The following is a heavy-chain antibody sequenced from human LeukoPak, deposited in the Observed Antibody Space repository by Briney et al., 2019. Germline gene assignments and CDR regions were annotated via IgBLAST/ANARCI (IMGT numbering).Heavy chain of an antibody. CDR3: AKGHTDYGTGFDL. D-gene: IGHD4/OR15-4a*01. CDR2: ISGSGGST. Sequence: GGSPRLSCAASGFTFSSYAMSWVRQAPGKGLEWVSAISGSGGSTYYADSVKGRFTISRDNSKNTLYLQMNSLRAEDTGVYYCAKGHTDYGTGFDLWGQGTLVTVSS. J-gene: IGHJ4*02. CDR1: GFTFSSYA. V-gene: IGHV3-23*01.